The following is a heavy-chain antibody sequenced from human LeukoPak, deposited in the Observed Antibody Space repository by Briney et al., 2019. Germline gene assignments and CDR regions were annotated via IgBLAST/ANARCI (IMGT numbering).Heavy chain of an antibody. CDR1: GFTFSSYW. CDR2: INSDGSST. V-gene: IGHV3-74*01. CDR3: ARVGSHSSGGRTFDY. D-gene: IGHD6-19*01. J-gene: IGHJ4*02. Sequence: GGSLRLSCAASGFTFSSYWMHWVRQAPGKGLVWVSRINSDGSSTSYADSVKGRFTISRDNAKNSLYLQMNSLRAEDTAVYYCARVGSHSSGGRTFDYWGQGTLVTVSS.